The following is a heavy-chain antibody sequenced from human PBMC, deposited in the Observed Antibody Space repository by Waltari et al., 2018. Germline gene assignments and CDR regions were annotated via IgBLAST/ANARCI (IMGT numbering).Heavy chain of an antibody. V-gene: IGHV5-51*01. J-gene: IGHJ6*03. CDR1: GYSFTSYW. Sequence: EVQLVQSGAEVKKPGESLKISCKGSGYSFTSYWIGWVRQMPGKGLEWMGIIYPGDSDTRYSPSFQGQVTISADKSISTAYLQWSSLKASDTAMYYCARDSTGIAVAGYYYYMDVWGKGTTVTVSS. CDR2: IYPGDSDT. D-gene: IGHD6-19*01. CDR3: ARDSTGIAVAGYYYYMDV.